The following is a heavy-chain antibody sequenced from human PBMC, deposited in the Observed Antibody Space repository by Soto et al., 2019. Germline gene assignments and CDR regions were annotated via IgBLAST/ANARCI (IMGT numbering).Heavy chain of an antibody. CDR3: SGGVGDAF. Sequence: EVHLVESGGGLVQTGGSLRLSCAIFESTVSRDWMNWVRQAPGKGLEWVAHINQDGSEKYYVDSVKGRFTISRDNAKKSLYLQMNSLSRADTAMYYCSGGVGDAFWGQGTLVTVSS. V-gene: IGHV3-7*04. CDR1: ESTVSRDW. CDR2: INQDGSEK. D-gene: IGHD1-26*01. J-gene: IGHJ4*02.